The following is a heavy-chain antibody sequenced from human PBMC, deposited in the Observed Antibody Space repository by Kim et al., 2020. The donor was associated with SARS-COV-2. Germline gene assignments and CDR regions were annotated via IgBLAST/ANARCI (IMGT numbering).Heavy chain of an antibody. Sequence: SETLSLTCTVSGGSISSSSYYWGWIRQPPGKGLEWIGSIYYSGSTYYNPSLKSRVTISVDTSKNQFSLKLSSVTAADTAVYYCARRGRFGELLGFDPWGQGTLVTVSS. CDR3: ARRGRFGELLGFDP. D-gene: IGHD3-10*01. V-gene: IGHV4-39*01. J-gene: IGHJ5*02. CDR1: GGSISSSSYY. CDR2: IYYSGST.